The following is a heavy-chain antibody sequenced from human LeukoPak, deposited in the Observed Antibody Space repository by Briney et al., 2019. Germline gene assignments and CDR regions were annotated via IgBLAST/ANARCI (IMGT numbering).Heavy chain of an antibody. Sequence: PGGSLRLSCAASGFTFSSYTMHWVRQAPGKGLEWVAVISYDGSNKYYADSVKGRFTISRDNSKNTLYLQMNSLRAEDTAVYYCAKDGIHSWPNLFDYWGQGTLVTVSS. D-gene: IGHD1-14*01. V-gene: IGHV3-30-3*02. CDR3: AKDGIHSWPNLFDY. J-gene: IGHJ4*02. CDR2: ISYDGSNK. CDR1: GFTFSSYT.